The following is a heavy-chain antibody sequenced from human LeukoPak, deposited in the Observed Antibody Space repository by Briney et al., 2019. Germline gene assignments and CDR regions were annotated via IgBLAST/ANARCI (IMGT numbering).Heavy chain of an antibody. CDR3: ASRHLYYYDSSGNYSRYFQH. CDR2: IYYSGST. D-gene: IGHD3-22*01. J-gene: IGHJ1*01. CDR1: GGSISSYY. Sequence: SETLSLTCTVSGGSISSYYWSWIRQPPGKGLEWIGYIYYSGSTNYNPSLKSRVTISVDTSKNQFSLKLSSVTAADTAVYYCASRHLYYYDSSGNYSRYFQHWGQGTLVTVSS. V-gene: IGHV4-59*01.